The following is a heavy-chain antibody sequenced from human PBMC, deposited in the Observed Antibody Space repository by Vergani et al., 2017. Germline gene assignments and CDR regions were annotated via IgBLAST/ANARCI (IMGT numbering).Heavy chain of an antibody. CDR3: AREDIRRKAFEY. CDR2: INPNSGGT. D-gene: IGHD6-6*01. J-gene: IGHJ4*02. Sequence: QVQLVQSGAEVKKPGASVKVSCKASGYTFIGYYMHCVRQAPGQGLEWVGWINPNSGGTNYAQKFQGRVTMTRDTSISTAYMELSRLRSDDTAVYYCAREDIRRKAFEYWGQGTLVTVSS. CDR1: GYTFIGYY. V-gene: IGHV1-2*02.